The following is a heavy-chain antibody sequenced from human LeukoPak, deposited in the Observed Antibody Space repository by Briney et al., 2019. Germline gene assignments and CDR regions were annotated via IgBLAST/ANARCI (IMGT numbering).Heavy chain of an antibody. CDR3: AKDSGYDSSGYYSAY. V-gene: IGHV3-23*01. D-gene: IGHD3-22*01. Sequence: GGSLRLSCAASGFTFSSYAMSWVRQAPGKGLEWVSAISGSGGSTYYADSVKGRFTISRDNSKNTLYLQMNSLRAEDTAVYYCAKDSGYDSSGYYSAYWGQGTLVTVSS. CDR1: GFTFSSYA. J-gene: IGHJ4*02. CDR2: ISGSGGST.